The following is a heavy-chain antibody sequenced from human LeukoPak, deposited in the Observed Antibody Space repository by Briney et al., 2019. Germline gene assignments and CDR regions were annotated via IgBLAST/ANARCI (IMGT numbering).Heavy chain of an antibody. Sequence: GGSLRLSCAASGFTVRSNYMNWVRRAPGKGLEWVSVIYSDGSTYYADSVKGRFTISRDFSKNTLYLQMNSLRVEDTAVYYCARPTDYHWNYPGYWGQGTLVTVSS. CDR1: GFTVRSNY. D-gene: IGHD1-7*01. CDR2: IYSDGST. J-gene: IGHJ4*02. CDR3: ARPTDYHWNYPGY. V-gene: IGHV3-66*04.